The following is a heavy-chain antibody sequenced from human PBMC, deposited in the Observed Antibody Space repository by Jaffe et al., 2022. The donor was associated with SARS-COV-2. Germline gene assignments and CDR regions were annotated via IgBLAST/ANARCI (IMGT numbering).Heavy chain of an antibody. CDR2: IWYDGSNK. CDR3: ARGAWESDYYFDY. D-gene: IGHD1-26*01. V-gene: IGHV3-33*01. Sequence: QVQLVESGGGVVQPGRSLRLSCAASGFTFSSYGMHWVRQAPGKGLEWVAVIWYDGSNKYYADSVKGRFTISRDNSKNTLYLQMNSLRAEDTAVYYCARGAWESDYYFDYWGQGTLVTVSS. J-gene: IGHJ4*02. CDR1: GFTFSSYG.